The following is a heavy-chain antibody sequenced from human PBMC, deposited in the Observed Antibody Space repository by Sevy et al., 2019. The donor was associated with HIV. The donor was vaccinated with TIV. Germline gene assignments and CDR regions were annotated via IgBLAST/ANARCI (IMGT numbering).Heavy chain of an antibody. CDR3: AKDSPWVGATSRSFEY. Sequence: ASVKVSCKASGYTFTNYGVSWVRQAPGQGLEWMGWISGYNGDTNYAQKVQGRLTLTTDTSTSTAYMELRSLGSDDTALYYCAKDSPWVGATSRSFEYWGQGTLVTVSS. V-gene: IGHV1-18*01. CDR2: ISGYNGDT. J-gene: IGHJ4*02. D-gene: IGHD1-26*01. CDR1: GYTFTNYG.